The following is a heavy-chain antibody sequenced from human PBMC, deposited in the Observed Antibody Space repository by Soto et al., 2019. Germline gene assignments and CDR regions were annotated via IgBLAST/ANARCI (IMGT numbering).Heavy chain of an antibody. CDR2: INHSGST. CDR1: GGSFSGYY. D-gene: IGHD6-13*01. J-gene: IGHJ6*02. Sequence: QVQLQQWGAGLLKPSETLSLTCAVYGGSFSGYYWSWIRQPPGKGLEWIGEINHSGSTNYNPSLKSRVTISVDTSKNQCSLKLSSVTAADTAVYYCARGFKRAAAGTHKDEFYYYYGMDVWGQGTTVTVSS. CDR3: ARGFKRAAAGTHKDEFYYYYGMDV. V-gene: IGHV4-34*01.